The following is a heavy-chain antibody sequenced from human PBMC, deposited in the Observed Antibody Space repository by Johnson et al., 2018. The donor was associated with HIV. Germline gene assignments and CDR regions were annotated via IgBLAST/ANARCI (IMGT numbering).Heavy chain of an antibody. CDR3: AREALLATNDAFDI. D-gene: IGHD5-12*01. J-gene: IGHJ3*02. Sequence: QVQLVESGGGLVQPGGSLRLSCAASGFTFSSYGMAWVRQAPGKGLEWVTVISFTGLKKYYADSVKGRLTISRDNSKNTMDLQMNSLRAEDTAVYYCAREALLATNDAFDIWGQGTMVTVSS. CDR2: ISFTGLKK. CDR1: GFTFSSYG. V-gene: IGHV3-30*03.